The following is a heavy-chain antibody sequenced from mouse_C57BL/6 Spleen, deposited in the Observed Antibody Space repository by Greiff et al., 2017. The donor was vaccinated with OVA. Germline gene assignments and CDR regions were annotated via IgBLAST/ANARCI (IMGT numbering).Heavy chain of an antibody. CDR3: TRDEVVATHYYAMDY. CDR2: ISSGGDYI. CDR1: GFTFSSYA. V-gene: IGHV5-9-1*02. J-gene: IGHJ4*01. Sequence: EVKLMESGEGLVKPGGSLKLSCAASGFTFSSYAMSWVRQTPEKRLEWVAYISSGGDYIYYADTVKGRFTISRDNARNTLYLQMSSLKSEDTAMYYCTRDEVVATHYYAMDYWGQGTSVTVSS. D-gene: IGHD1-1*01.